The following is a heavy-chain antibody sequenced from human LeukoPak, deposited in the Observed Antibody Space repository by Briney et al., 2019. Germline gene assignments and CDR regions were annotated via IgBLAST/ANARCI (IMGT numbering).Heavy chain of an antibody. Sequence: SVKVSCKASGGTFSSYAISWVRQAPGQGLEWMGGIIPIFGTANYAQKFQGRVTITTDESTSTAYMELSSLRSEDTAVYYCARRGYSYGANWIDPWGQGTLVTVSS. CDR3: ARRGYSYGANWIDP. V-gene: IGHV1-69*05. CDR1: GGTFSSYA. D-gene: IGHD5-18*01. J-gene: IGHJ5*02. CDR2: IIPIFGTA.